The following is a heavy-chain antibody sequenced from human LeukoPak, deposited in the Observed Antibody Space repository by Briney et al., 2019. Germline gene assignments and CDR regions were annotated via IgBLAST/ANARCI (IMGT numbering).Heavy chain of an antibody. D-gene: IGHD3-10*01. CDR1: GFTFSTYA. J-gene: IGHJ4*02. CDR3: AKGRSAGGVRQIALDY. CDR2: ISGSGGST. Sequence: GGSLRLSCAASGFTFSTYAMSWVRQAPGKGLGWVSAISGSGGSTYYADSVKGRFTFSRDNSKNTLSLQLNSLRAEDTAVYYCAKGRSAGGVRQIALDYWGQGTLVTVSS. V-gene: IGHV3-23*01.